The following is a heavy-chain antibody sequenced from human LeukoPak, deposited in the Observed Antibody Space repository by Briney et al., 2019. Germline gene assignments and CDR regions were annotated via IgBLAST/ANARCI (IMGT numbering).Heavy chain of an antibody. CDR1: GYSISSGYY. J-gene: IGHJ6*03. CDR2: IYHSGST. Sequence: SETLALTCTVSGYSISSGYYWGWIRQPPGKGLEWIGSIYHSGSTYYNPSLKSRVTISVDTSKNQFSLKLSSVTAADTAVYYCARAPPYYDILTGYLSPFNYYYYMDVWGKGTTVTVSS. CDR3: ARAPPYYDILTGYLSPFNYYYYMDV. V-gene: IGHV4-38-2*02. D-gene: IGHD3-9*01.